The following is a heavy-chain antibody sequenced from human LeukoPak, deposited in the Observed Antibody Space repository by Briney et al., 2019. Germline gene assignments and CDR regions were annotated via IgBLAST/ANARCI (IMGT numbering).Heavy chain of an antibody. V-gene: IGHV3-11*06. Sequence: GGSLRLSCAASGFTFSDYYVSWIRQAPGKGLEWVSYISSSSSYTNYADSVKGRFTISRDNAKNSLYLQMNSLRAEDTAVYYCARDLNDYGDYLDYWGQGTLVTVSS. D-gene: IGHD4-17*01. J-gene: IGHJ4*02. CDR3: ARDLNDYGDYLDY. CDR2: ISSSSSYT. CDR1: GFTFSDYY.